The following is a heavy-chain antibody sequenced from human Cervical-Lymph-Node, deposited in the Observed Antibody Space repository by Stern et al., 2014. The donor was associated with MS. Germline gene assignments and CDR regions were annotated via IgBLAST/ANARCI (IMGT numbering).Heavy chain of an antibody. D-gene: IGHD3-22*01. V-gene: IGHV4-59*01. CDR2: IYIDDSGST. J-gene: IGHJ4*02. CDR1: GGSISGYY. CDR3: ARGGDYSDGSGQIATFDD. Sequence: QVQLQESGPGLVKPSETLSLTCTVSGGSISGYYWNWIRQPPGKGLEWIGYIYIDDSGSTNYNPSLKSRVTISVDTSKNQFSLKLSSVTAADTAVYYCARGGDYSDGSGQIATFDDWGQGTLVTVSS.